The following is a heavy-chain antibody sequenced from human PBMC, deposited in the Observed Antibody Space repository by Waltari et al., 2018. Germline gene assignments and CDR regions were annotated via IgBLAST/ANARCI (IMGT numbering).Heavy chain of an antibody. CDR1: GFTFSSYW. J-gene: IGHJ4*02. D-gene: IGHD6-13*01. CDR2: INTDGSNT. V-gene: IGHV3-74*01. Sequence: EVQLVESGGGLVQPGGSLRLSCAASGFTFSSYWMHWVRQAPGKGLVWVSRINTDGSNTRYADSVKGRFTISRDNAKNTLYLQMNSLRAEDTAVYYCARDTAAAGGGYWGQGTLVTVSS. CDR3: ARDTAAAGGGY.